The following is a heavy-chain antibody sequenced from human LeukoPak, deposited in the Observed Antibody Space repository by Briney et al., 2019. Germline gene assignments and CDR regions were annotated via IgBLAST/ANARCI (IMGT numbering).Heavy chain of an antibody. CDR2: ISAYNGDT. D-gene: IGHD2-2*01. CDR1: GYTFTSYG. J-gene: IGHJ4*02. V-gene: IGHV1-18*04. Sequence: ASVKVSCKAAGYTFTSYGISWVRQAPGQGLEWMGWISAYNGDTNYAQKLQGRVTMTTDTSTSTVYMELRSLRSDDTAVYYCARGGLYCSSTSCYGIEYWGQGTLVTVSS. CDR3: ARGGLYCSSTSCYGIEY.